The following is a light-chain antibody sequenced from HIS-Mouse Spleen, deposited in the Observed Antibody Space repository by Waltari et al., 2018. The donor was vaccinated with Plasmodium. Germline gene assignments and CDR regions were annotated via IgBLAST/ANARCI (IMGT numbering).Light chain of an antibody. Sequence: QSALTQPASVSGSPGQSITISCTGTSSDVGGYTYVSWYQQHPGKAPKLMIYYVSNRPSVVSNRFSGSMSGNTASLTISGLQAEDEADYYCSSYTSSSTLNYVFGTGTKVTVL. V-gene: IGLV2-14*03. CDR1: SSDVGGYTY. CDR3: SSYTSSSTLNYV. J-gene: IGLJ1*01. CDR2: YVS.